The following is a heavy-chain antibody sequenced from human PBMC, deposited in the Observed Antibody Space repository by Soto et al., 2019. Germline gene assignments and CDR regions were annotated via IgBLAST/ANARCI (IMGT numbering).Heavy chain of an antibody. CDR2: IIPVFGTA. CDR3: ARGDATKIVVTTYYGIDV. D-gene: IGHD3-22*01. J-gene: IGHJ6*02. CDR1: GGSLSNYG. Sequence: QVQLVQSGAEVKKPGSSVKVSCKASGGSLSNYGISWVRQAPGQGLEWMGGIIPVFGTANYAQKFQGRVTITADESTSIVYMDVTSLTSEDTAVYYWARGDATKIVVTTYYGIDVWGQGTTVTVSS. V-gene: IGHV1-69*12.